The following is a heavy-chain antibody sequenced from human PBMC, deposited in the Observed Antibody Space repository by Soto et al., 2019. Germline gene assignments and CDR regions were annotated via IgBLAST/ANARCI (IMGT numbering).Heavy chain of an antibody. J-gene: IGHJ6*02. Sequence: QVQLVQSGAEVKKPGSSVKVSCKASGGTFSSYTISWVRQAPGQGLAWMGRIIPILGIPNYAQKFQGRVTINADKSTRTAYRELGSLRSEDTAVYYCARGREAGDIRVYYYYGMDVWGQGTTVTVSS. CDR1: GGTFSSYT. D-gene: IGHD6-19*01. CDR2: IIPILGIP. CDR3: ARGREAGDIRVYYYYGMDV. V-gene: IGHV1-69*02.